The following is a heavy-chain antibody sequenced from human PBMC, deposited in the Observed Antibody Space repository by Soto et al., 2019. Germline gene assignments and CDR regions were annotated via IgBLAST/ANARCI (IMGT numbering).Heavy chain of an antibody. D-gene: IGHD1-26*01. CDR1: GFTFSSYS. CDR2: ISSSSSTI. V-gene: IGHV3-48*04. CDR3: ARGGIVGATTVHYYYGMDV. Sequence: GGSLRLSCAASGFTFSSYSMNWVRQAPGKGLEWVSYISSSSSTIYYADSVKGRFTISRDNAKNSLYLQMNSLRAEDTAVYYCARGGIVGATTVHYYYGMDVWGQGTTVTVSS. J-gene: IGHJ6*02.